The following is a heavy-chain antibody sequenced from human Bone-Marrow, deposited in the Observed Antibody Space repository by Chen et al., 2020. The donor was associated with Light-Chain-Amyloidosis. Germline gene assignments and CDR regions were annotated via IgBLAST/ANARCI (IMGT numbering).Heavy chain of an antibody. CDR3: AKDISYDDILPGYPADAFDI. D-gene: IGHD3-9*01. Sequence: EVQLVESGGGLLQRGGSLRLSCAASGFAFSSYAMSWVRQAPGKGLEWVSTMSGSGGSRYYGDSVKGRLTSSRDNSKNALFLQMNSLRAEDTAVYYCAKDISYDDILPGYPADAFDIWGQGTMVTVSS. V-gene: IGHV3-23*04. CDR2: MSGSGGSR. CDR1: GFAFSSYA. J-gene: IGHJ3*02.